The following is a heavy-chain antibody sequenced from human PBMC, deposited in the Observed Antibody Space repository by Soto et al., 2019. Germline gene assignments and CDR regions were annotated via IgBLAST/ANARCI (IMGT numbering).Heavy chain of an antibody. J-gene: IGHJ6*02. CDR2: TYYRSKWYN. Sequence: SQTLSLTGAISGDSGSSNSAAWNWIRQSPSRGLEWLGRTYYRSKWYNEYAVSVKSRININPDTSKNQFSLQLNSVTPEDTAVYYCARVITGTNYGMDVWGQGTTVTVSS. CDR3: ARVITGTNYGMDV. D-gene: IGHD1-20*01. V-gene: IGHV6-1*01. CDR1: GDSGSSNSAA.